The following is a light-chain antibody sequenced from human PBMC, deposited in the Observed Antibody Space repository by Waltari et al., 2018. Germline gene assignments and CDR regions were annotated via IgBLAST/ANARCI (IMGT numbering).Light chain of an antibody. J-gene: IGLJ2*01. CDR3: QAWDNVPHVV. CDR1: KLGDKY. CDR2: QDT. V-gene: IGLV3-1*01. Sequence: SYELTQPPSVSVSPGQTASITCSGDKLGDKYACWYQQKPGQSPLLVVYQDTKRPSGIPERCSGSKSGDTVSLTITGTQAMDEADYYCQAWDNVPHVVFGGGTKLTV.